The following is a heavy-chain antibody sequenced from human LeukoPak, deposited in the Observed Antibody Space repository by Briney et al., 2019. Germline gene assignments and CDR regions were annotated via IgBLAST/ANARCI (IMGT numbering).Heavy chain of an antibody. J-gene: IGHJ4*02. CDR1: GFTFTNYG. V-gene: IGHV3-74*01. D-gene: IGHD1-26*01. CDR3: PRNYNGMSY. CDR2: INSDGRRT. Sequence: GGSLRLSCVASGFTFTNYGMMWVRHAPGKGLVWVSYINSDGRRTTYADSVKGRFTISRDNAKNTLYLQMNSLRAEDTAMYYCPRNYNGMSYWGQGTLVIVSS.